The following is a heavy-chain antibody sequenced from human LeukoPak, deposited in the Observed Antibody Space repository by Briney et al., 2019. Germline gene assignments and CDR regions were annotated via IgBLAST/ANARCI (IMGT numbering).Heavy chain of an antibody. J-gene: IGHJ6*03. CDR2: INPSGGST. D-gene: IGHD6-13*01. Sequence: ASVKVSCKASGFTFTSYYMHWVRQAPGQGLEWMGIINPSGGSTTYAQKFQGRVTMTRDTSTSTVSMELSSLRSDDTAVYYCARRGIGLYYYYYMDVWGKGTTVTVSS. V-gene: IGHV1-46*01. CDR3: ARRGIGLYYYYYMDV. CDR1: GFTFTSYY.